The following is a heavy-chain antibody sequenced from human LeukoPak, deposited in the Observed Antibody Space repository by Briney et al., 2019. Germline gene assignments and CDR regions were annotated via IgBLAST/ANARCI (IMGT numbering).Heavy chain of an antibody. J-gene: IGHJ4*02. CDR2: ISWNSGSI. CDR3: AKDLFASSGWFDY. V-gene: IGHV3-9*01. Sequence: PGGSLRLSCAASGFTFDDYAMHWVRQAPGKGLEWVSGISWNSGSIGYADSVKGRFTISRDNAKNSLYLQMNSLRAEDTALYYCAKDLFASSGWFDYWGQGTLVTVSS. D-gene: IGHD6-19*01. CDR1: GFTFDDYA.